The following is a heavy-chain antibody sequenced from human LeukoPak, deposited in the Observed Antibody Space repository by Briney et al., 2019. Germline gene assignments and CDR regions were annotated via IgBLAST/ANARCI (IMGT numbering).Heavy chain of an antibody. CDR3: AKGGYCSSTSCSGAFDI. J-gene: IGHJ3*02. Sequence: GGSLRLSCAASGFTFSTYAMTWLRQAPGKGLEWVSALNYNGGNTYYADSVKGRFTISRDNSKNTLYLQMNSLRAEDTAVYYCAKGGYCSSTSCSGAFDIWGQGTMVTVSS. D-gene: IGHD2-2*01. CDR1: GFTFSTYA. V-gene: IGHV3-23*01. CDR2: LNYNGGNT.